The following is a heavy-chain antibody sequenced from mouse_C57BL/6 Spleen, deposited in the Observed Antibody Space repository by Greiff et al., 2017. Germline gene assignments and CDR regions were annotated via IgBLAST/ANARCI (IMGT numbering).Heavy chain of an antibody. V-gene: IGHV7-3*01. J-gene: IGHJ4*01. Sequence: DVQLVESGGGLVQPGGSLSLSCAASGFTFTDYYMSWVRQPPGKALEWLGFIRNKANGYTTEYSASVKGRFTISRDNSQSILYLQMNALRAEDSATYYCARYGSSYVAMDYWGQGTSVTVSS. D-gene: IGHD1-1*01. CDR2: IRNKANGYTT. CDR1: GFTFTDYY. CDR3: ARYGSSYVAMDY.